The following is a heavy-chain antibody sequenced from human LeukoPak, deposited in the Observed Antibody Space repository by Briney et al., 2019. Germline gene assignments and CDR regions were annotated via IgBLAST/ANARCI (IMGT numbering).Heavy chain of an antibody. D-gene: IGHD3-10*01. CDR3: AREVRGVIRVFDY. V-gene: IGHV4-39*07. CDR2: INHSGST. Sequence: SETLSLTCTVSGGSISSSSYYWGWIRQPPGKGLEWIGEINHSGSTNYNPSLKSRVTISVDTSKNQFSLKLSSVTAADTAVYYCAREVRGVIRVFDYWGQGTLVTVSS. CDR1: GGSISSSSYY. J-gene: IGHJ4*02.